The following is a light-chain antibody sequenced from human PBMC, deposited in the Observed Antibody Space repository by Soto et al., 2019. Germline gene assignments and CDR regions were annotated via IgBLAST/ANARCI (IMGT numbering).Light chain of an antibody. Sequence: QSVLTQPPSVSGAPGQRVTISCSGSSSNIGAGYDVHWYQQLPGTAPKLLIYGDRYRPSGVPDRFSGSKSGTSASLAITGLQAEDEADYYRQSYATSLEVVFGGGTKLTVL. V-gene: IGLV1-40*01. CDR1: SSNIGAGYD. J-gene: IGLJ2*01. CDR3: QSYATSLEVV. CDR2: GDR.